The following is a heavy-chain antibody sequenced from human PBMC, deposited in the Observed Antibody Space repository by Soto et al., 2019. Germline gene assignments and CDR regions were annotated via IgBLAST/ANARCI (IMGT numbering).Heavy chain of an antibody. D-gene: IGHD2-2*01. J-gene: IGHJ5*02. CDR2: IFYTGTT. V-gene: IGHV4-39*02. CDR3: ARLVVVAPVANA. CDR1: VGSINYNSYY. Sequence: SETLSVTCSLSVGSINYNSYYWGWIRQPPGKGLEWVGGIFYTGTTYYSPSLKDRVTISVDTSKNPFSLNLTSVTAADTAVYFCARLVVVAPVANAWGQGTLVTGSS.